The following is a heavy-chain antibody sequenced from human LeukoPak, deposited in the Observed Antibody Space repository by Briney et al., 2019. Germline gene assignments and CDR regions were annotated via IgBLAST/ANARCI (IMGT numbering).Heavy chain of an antibody. CDR2: ISGSGGST. V-gene: IGHV3-23*01. CDR1: GFTFSSYG. Sequence: PGGSLRLSCAASGFTFSSYGMRWVRQAPGKGLEWVSAISGSGGSTYYADSVKGRFTISRDNSKNTLYLQMNSLRAEDTAVYYCARHFVVAATPAAEYFSTGARAPWSPSPQ. J-gene: IGHJ1*01. CDR3: ARHFVVAATPAAEYFST. D-gene: IGHD2-15*01.